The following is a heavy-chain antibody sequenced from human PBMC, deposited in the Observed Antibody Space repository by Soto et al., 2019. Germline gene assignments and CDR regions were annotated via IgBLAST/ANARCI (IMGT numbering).Heavy chain of an antibody. CDR2: TSGSGAST. D-gene: IGHD5-12*01. V-gene: IGHV3-23*01. CDR3: AKAVATRRFPCYFDY. J-gene: IGHJ4*02. Sequence: EVQLLESGGGLVQPGGSLRLSCAASGFTFSSYAMSWVRQAPGKGLEWVSATSGSGASTYYADSVKGRFTISRDNSKNTLYLQMNSLRAEDTAVYYCAKAVATRRFPCYFDYWGQGTLVTVSS. CDR1: GFTFSSYA.